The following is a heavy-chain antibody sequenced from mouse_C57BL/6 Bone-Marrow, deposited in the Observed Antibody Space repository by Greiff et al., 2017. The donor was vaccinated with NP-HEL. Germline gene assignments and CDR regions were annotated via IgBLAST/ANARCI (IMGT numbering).Heavy chain of an antibody. CDR3: TTGGSGPYAMDY. J-gene: IGHJ4*01. D-gene: IGHD1-1*01. V-gene: IGHV14-4*01. CDR1: GFTIKDDY. Sequence: EVQVVESGAELVRPGASVKLSCTVSGFTIKDDYMHWVKQRPEQGLEWIGWIDPDNGDTEYASKFQGKATITADTSSNTAYLQLSSLTSEDTAVYYCTTGGSGPYAMDYWGQGTSVTVSS. CDR2: IDPDNGDT.